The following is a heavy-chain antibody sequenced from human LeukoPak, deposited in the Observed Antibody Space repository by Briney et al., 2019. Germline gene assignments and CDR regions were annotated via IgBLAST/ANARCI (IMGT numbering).Heavy chain of an antibody. J-gene: IGHJ4*02. D-gene: IGHD3-22*01. CDR1: GGSISTSY. CDR2: VYYSGST. Sequence: PSETLSLTCTVSGGSISTSYWSWLRQPPGKQLEWIGYVYYSGSTNYNPSFKTRVTISVDTSKNQFSLKLSSVTPADTAVYYCARVDYDSSGYFDYWGQGTLVTVSS. V-gene: IGHV4-59*01. CDR3: ARVDYDSSGYFDY.